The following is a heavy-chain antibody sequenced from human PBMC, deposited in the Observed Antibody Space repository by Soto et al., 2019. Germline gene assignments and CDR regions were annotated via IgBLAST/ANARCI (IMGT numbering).Heavy chain of an antibody. D-gene: IGHD3-16*01. CDR2: ISYHGSIK. CDR1: GFMFSNHA. V-gene: IGHV3-30*04. Sequence: QVQLVESGGGVVQPGRSLRLSCAASGFMFSNHAMHWVRQAPTKGLEWVAVISYHGSIKYFVDSVRGRFTISRDNSKNTLFLQMDSLRPEDTAVYYFARGGCEQVTGGVDYWGQGSLVIVSS. CDR3: ARGGCEQVTGGVDY. J-gene: IGHJ4*02.